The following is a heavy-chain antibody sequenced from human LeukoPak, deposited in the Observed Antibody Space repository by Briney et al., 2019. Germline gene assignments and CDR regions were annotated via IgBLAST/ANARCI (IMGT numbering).Heavy chain of an antibody. Sequence: ASVKVSCKASGDTFRNYAINWVRQAPGHGLELVGAITPIFGTPNYVEKFQGRVTISADESTSTAYMELSSLTSEDTAVYYCTRSTKVVSRTFDYWGQGTLVTVSS. CDR3: TRSTKVVSRTFDY. D-gene: IGHD4-23*01. J-gene: IGHJ4*02. CDR1: GDTFRNYA. V-gene: IGHV1-69*13. CDR2: ITPIFGTP.